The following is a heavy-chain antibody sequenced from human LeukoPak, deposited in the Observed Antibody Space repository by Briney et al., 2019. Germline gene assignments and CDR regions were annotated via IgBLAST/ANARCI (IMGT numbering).Heavy chain of an antibody. J-gene: IGHJ6*03. V-gene: IGHV1-24*01. Sequence: ASVKVSCKVSGYTLTELSMHWVRQAPGKGLEWMGGFDPEDGETIYAQKFQGRVTMTEDTSTDTAYMELSSLRSEDTAVYYCATAPHLQDVYYYYMDVWGKGTTVTVSS. D-gene: IGHD2-15*01. CDR1: GYTLTELS. CDR2: FDPEDGET. CDR3: ATAPHLQDVYYYYMDV.